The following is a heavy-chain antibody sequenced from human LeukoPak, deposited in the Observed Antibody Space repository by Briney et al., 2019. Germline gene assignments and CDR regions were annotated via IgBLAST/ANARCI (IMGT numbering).Heavy chain of an antibody. CDR3: AKVNYYDSSGYF. Sequence: RGSLRLSCAASGFAFSSYSMNWVRQAPGKGLEWVSAISGSGGSTYYADSVKGRFTISRDNSKNTLDLQMNSLRAEDTAVYYCAKVNYYDSSGYFWGQGTLVTVSS. CDR1: GFAFSSYS. D-gene: IGHD3-22*01. CDR2: ISGSGGST. V-gene: IGHV3-23*01. J-gene: IGHJ4*02.